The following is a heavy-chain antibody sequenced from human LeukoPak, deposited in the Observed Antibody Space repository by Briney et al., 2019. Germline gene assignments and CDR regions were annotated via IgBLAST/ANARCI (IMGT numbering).Heavy chain of an antibody. V-gene: IGHV5-51*01. CDR1: GYSFTSYW. CDR3: ARHGVPVGLTNLRGLIVYAIGANHYYGMDV. Sequence: GESLKISCKGSGYSFTSYWIGWGRQMPGKGLECMGIIYPGDSDTRYIPSFQGKVPISADKPISTAYLQWSRLKASHTPMYCCARHGVPVGLTNLRGLIVYAIGANHYYGMDVWGQGTTVTVSS. J-gene: IGHJ6*02. CDR2: IYPGDSDT. D-gene: IGHD2-8*01.